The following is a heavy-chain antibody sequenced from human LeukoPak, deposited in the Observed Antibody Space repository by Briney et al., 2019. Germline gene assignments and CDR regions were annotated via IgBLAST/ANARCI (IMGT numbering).Heavy chain of an antibody. Sequence: GSLRLSCAASGFTFGSYGMSWVRQPPGKGLEWVGEINHSGSTNYNPSLKSRVTISVDTSKNQFSLKLSSVTAADTAVYYCARALGSGAPPLYYFDYGGQGTLVTVSS. D-gene: IGHD3-10*01. CDR1: GFTFGSYG. CDR2: INHSGST. CDR3: ARALGSGAPPLYYFDY. J-gene: IGHJ4*02. V-gene: IGHV4-34*01.